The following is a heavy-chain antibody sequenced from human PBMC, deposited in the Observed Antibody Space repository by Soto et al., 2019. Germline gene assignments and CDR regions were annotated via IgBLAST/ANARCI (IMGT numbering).Heavy chain of an antibody. CDR1: GGSIKNFS. Sequence: SETLSLTCTVSGGSIKNFSWSWIRQPPGKGLEWIGYIPYSGGPTYTPSLKSRVSIAIDTSRNQFSLRLTSVTTADTAVYYCAASEVGLISVMGSWGKGTPVTASS. CDR3: AASEVGLISVMGS. J-gene: IGHJ5*02. D-gene: IGHD3-16*01. CDR2: IPYSGGP. V-gene: IGHV4-59*01.